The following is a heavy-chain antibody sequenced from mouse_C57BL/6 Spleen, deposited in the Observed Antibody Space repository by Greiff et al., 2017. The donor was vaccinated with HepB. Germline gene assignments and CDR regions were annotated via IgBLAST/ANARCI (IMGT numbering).Heavy chain of an antibody. V-gene: IGHV1-18*01. D-gene: IGHD4-1*01. CDR1: GYTFTDYN. Sequence: EVQLVESGPELVKPGASVKIPCKASGYTFTDYNMDWVKQSHGKSLEWIGDINPNNGGTIYNQKFKGKATLTVDKSSSTAYMELRSLTSEDTAVYYCARRARTGGYFDYWGQGTTLTVSS. CDR3: ARRARTGGYFDY. J-gene: IGHJ2*01. CDR2: INPNNGGT.